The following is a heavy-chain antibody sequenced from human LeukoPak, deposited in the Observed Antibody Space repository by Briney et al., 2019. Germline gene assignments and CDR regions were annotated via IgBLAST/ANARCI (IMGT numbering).Heavy chain of an antibody. Sequence: PSETLSLTCAVYGGSFSGYYWSWIRQPPGKGLEWIGEINHSGSTNYNPSLKSRVTISVDTSKNQFSLKLSSVTAADTAVYYCARDPRVGLYYYYYGMDVWGQGTTVTVSS. CDR1: GGSFSGYY. J-gene: IGHJ6*02. CDR2: INHSGST. V-gene: IGHV4-34*01. CDR3: ARDPRVGLYYYYYGMDV.